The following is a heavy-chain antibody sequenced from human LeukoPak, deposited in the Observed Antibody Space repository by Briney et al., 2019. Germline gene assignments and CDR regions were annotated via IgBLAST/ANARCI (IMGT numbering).Heavy chain of an antibody. CDR3: ARDAPYGYYYYGMDV. Sequence: SETLTLTCTVSGGSISSYYWSWIRQPAGKGLEWIGRIYTSGSTNYNPSLKSRVTLSVDTSKNQFSLKLSSVTAADTAVYYCARDAPYGYYYYGMDVWGQGTTVTVSS. D-gene: IGHD4-17*01. J-gene: IGHJ6*02. V-gene: IGHV4-4*07. CDR1: GGSISSYY. CDR2: IYTSGST.